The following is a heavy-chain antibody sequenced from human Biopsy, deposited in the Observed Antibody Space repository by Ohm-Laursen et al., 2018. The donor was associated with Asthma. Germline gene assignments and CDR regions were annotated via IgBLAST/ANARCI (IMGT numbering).Heavy chain of an antibody. Sequence: SLRLSCAASGFSFGSYGMHWARQAPGKGLEWVAVMSFDGRQTYYADSVKGRFTISRDNSKNTLYLQMNSLRAEDTAVYYCARTFHFWSPYHAEHYQLWGQGTLVTVSS. J-gene: IGHJ1*01. D-gene: IGHD3-3*02. V-gene: IGHV3-30*03. CDR3: ARTFHFWSPYHAEHYQL. CDR1: GFSFGSYG. CDR2: MSFDGRQT.